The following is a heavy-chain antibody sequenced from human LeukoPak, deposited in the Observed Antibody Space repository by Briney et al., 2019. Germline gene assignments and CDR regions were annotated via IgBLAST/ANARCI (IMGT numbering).Heavy chain of an antibody. D-gene: IGHD3-10*01. CDR1: GGSISSSSYY. V-gene: IGHV4-39*01. J-gene: IGHJ4*02. CDR2: IYYSGST. Sequence: MASETLSLTCTVSGGSISSSSYYWGWIRQPPGKGLEWIGSIYYSGSTYYNLSLTSRVTISVDTSKNQFSLKLSSVTAADTAVYYCAIDLTSGFDYWGQGTLVTVSS. CDR3: AIDLTSGFDY.